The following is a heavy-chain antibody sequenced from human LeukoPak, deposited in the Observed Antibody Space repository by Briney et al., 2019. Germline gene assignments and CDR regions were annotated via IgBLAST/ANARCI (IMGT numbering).Heavy chain of an antibody. Sequence: SETLSLTCTVSGGSISSSSYYWGWIRQPPGKGLEWIGSIYYSGSTYYNPSLKSRVTISVDTSKNQFSLKLSSVTAADTAVYYCAICSGGGCYGYFDLWGRGTLVTVSS. V-gene: IGHV4-39*07. CDR2: IYYSGST. D-gene: IGHD2-15*01. CDR3: AICSGGGCYGYFDL. J-gene: IGHJ2*01. CDR1: GGSISSSSYY.